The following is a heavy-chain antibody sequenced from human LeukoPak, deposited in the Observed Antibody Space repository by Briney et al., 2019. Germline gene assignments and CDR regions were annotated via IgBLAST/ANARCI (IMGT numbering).Heavy chain of an antibody. CDR1: GYSITSYW. CDR2: IYPGDSDT. Sequence: GESLKISCKGSGYSITSYWIGWVRQLPGKGLEWMGIIYPGDSDTRYSPSFQGQVTISADKSISTAYLQWSSLKASDTAMYYCARGPRDYYDSSGYSDYWGQGTLVTVSS. V-gene: IGHV5-51*01. J-gene: IGHJ4*02. CDR3: ARGPRDYYDSSGYSDY. D-gene: IGHD3-22*01.